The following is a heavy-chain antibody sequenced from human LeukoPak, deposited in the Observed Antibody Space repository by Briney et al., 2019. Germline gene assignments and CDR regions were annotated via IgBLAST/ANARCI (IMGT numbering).Heavy chain of an antibody. CDR2: IKQDGSEK. CDR1: GFTFSSYW. D-gene: IGHD3-3*01. CDR3: ARDESLGDFWSGYFDALDM. Sequence: GGSLRLSCAASGFTFSSYWMSWVRQAPGKGLEWVANIKQDGSEKYYVDSVKGRFTISRDNAKISLYLQMNSLRAEDTAVYYCARDESLGDFWSGYFDALDMWGQGTMVTVSS. J-gene: IGHJ3*02. V-gene: IGHV3-7*01.